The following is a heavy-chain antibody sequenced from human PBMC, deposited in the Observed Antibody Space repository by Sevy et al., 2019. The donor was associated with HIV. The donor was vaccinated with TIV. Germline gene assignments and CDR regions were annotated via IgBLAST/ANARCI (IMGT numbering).Heavy chain of an antibody. J-gene: IGHJ5*02. CDR3: ARDSAGAGSRNWFDP. Sequence: GGSLRLSCAASGFTFSSYWMSWVRQAPGKGLEWVANIKQDGSEKYYVDSVKGRFTISRDNAKNSLYLQMNSLRAEDTAVYYCARDSAGAGSRNWFDPWGRGTLVTVSS. V-gene: IGHV3-7*01. D-gene: IGHD7-27*01. CDR1: GFTFSSYW. CDR2: IKQDGSEK.